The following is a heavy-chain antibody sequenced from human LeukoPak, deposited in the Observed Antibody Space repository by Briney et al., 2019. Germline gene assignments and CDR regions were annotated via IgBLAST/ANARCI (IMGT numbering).Heavy chain of an antibody. J-gene: IGHJ4*02. Sequence: GGSLRLSCAASGFTFSSYSMNWVRQAPGKGLEWVSYISSSSSIIYYADSVKGRFTISRDNAKNSLYLQMNSLRAEDTAVYYCARGIVVVPAAIEAYYFDYWGQGTLVTVSS. CDR2: ISSSSSII. V-gene: IGHV3-48*01. CDR1: GFTFSSYS. D-gene: IGHD2-2*01. CDR3: ARGIVVVPAAIEAYYFDY.